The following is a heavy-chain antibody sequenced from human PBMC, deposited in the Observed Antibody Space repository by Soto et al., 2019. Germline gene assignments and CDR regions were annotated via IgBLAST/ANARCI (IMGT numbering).Heavy chain of an antibody. V-gene: IGHV3-23*01. D-gene: IGHD5-12*01. J-gene: IGHJ6*02. CDR1: GFTFSSYA. CDR2: ISGSGGST. CDR3: AKDRGIVATILYYYYGMDV. Sequence: GGSLRLSCAASGFTFSSYAMSWVRQAPGKGLEWVSAISGSGGSTYYADSVKGRFTISRDNSKNTLYLQMNSLRAEDTAVYYCAKDRGIVATILYYYYGMDVWGQGTTVTVSS.